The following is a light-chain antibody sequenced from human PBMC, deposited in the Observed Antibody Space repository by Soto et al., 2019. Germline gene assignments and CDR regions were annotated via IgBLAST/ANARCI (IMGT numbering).Light chain of an antibody. Sequence: EIVLTQSPGTLSLSPGERGTLSCRASQNVSNNYVAWYQQKPGQAPRLLIYDASSRATGIPDRFSGSGSGTDFTLTISRLEPEDFAVYYCQQCAFSPRTFGQGTKLEFK. J-gene: IGKJ2*01. CDR2: DAS. CDR3: QQCAFSPRT. V-gene: IGKV3-20*01. CDR1: QNVSNNY.